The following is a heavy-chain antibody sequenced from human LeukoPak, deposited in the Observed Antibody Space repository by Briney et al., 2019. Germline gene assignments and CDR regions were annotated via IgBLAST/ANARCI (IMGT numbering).Heavy chain of an antibody. CDR2: IYPGESDT. J-gene: IGHJ4*02. V-gene: IGHV5-51*01. CDR3: ARSGPYGDYFDY. D-gene: IGHD4-17*01. CDR1: GYSFTTYW. Sequence: GESLKVSCKGSGYSFTTYWIGWVRQMPGKGLELLGVIYPGESDTRYSPSFQGQVTISADRSISTAYLQWSSLKASDTAMYYCARSGPYGDYFDYWGQGTLVTVSS.